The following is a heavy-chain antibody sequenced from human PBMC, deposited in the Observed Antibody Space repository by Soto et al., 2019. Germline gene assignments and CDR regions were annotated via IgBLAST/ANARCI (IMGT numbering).Heavy chain of an antibody. Sequence: SVKVSCKASGGTFSSYAISWVRQAPGQGLEWMGGIIPIFGTANYAQKFQGRVTITADESTSTAYMELSSLRSEDTAVYYCARDPREGSSDHGDYYHGMDVWGQGTTVTVSS. CDR3: ARDPREGSSDHGDYYHGMDV. V-gene: IGHV1-69*13. J-gene: IGHJ6*02. CDR1: GGTFSSYA. CDR2: IIPIFGTA. D-gene: IGHD2-2*01.